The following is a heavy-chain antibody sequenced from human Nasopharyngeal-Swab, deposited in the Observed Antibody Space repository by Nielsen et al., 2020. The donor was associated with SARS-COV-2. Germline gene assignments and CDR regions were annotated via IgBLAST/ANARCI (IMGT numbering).Heavy chain of an antibody. J-gene: IGHJ6*02. CDR2: IVGSGDISGSGGST. Sequence: WIRQPPGKGLEWVAAIVGSGDISGSGGSTYYADSVKDRFTISRDNSKNTLYLQMNSLRAEDTAVYYCAKDFGYGDYWSVYYYYGMDVWGQGTTVTVSS. D-gene: IGHD4-17*01. V-gene: IGHV3-23*01. CDR3: AKDFGYGDYWSVYYYYGMDV.